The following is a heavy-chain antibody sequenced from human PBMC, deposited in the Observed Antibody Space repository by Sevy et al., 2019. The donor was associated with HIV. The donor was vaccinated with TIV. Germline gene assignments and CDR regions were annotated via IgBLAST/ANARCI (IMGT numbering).Heavy chain of an antibody. CDR2: ISYDGRGK. D-gene: IGHD3-16*01. V-gene: IGHV3-30*03. Sequence: GGSLRLSCAASGFTFSSYDMHWVRQAPGKGLEWVAVISYDGRGKHYADSVKGRFTISRDNAKNTLYLQMNSLRVEDSAVFYCAAVALTFGGDPYENHQFMDVWGRGTRVTVSS. J-gene: IGHJ6*03. CDR1: GFTFSSYD. CDR3: AAVALTFGGDPYENHQFMDV.